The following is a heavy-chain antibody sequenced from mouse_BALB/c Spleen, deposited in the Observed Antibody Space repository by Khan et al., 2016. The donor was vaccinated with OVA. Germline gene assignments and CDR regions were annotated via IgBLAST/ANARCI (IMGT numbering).Heavy chain of an antibody. Sequence: QVQLQQSGAELVRPGTSVKLSCKASGYSFTSYWMNWVKQRPGQGLEWIGIIHPSDSETKLNQKFKDKATLTVDKSSSTAYMQLRSPTSEDSAVYYGAGGTTTSYGYFDVWGAGITVTVAS. CDR2: IHPSDSET. CDR3: AGGTTTSYGYFDV. J-gene: IGHJ1*01. CDR1: GYSFTSYW. V-gene: IGHV1-61*01. D-gene: IGHD1-1*01.